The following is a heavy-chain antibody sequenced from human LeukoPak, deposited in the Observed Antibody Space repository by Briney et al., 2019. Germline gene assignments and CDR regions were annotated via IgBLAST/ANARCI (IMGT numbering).Heavy chain of an antibody. CDR2: INHSGST. Sequence: PSETLSLTCAVYGGSFSGYYWSWIRQPPGKGLEWIGEINHSGSTNYNPSLKSRVTISVDTSKNQFSLKLSSVTAADTAVYYCARKAVSCSSTSCYPASNWFDPWGQGTLVTVSS. CDR1: GGSFSGYY. J-gene: IGHJ5*02. V-gene: IGHV4-34*01. D-gene: IGHD2-2*01. CDR3: ARKAVSCSSTSCYPASNWFDP.